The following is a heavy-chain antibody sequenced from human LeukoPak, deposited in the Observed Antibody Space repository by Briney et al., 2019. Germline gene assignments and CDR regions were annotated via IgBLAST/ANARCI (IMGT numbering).Heavy chain of an antibody. CDR1: GFTFSSYG. V-gene: IGHV3-33*01. Sequence: PGGSLRRSCAASGFTFSSYGMHWVRQAPGKGLEWVAVIWYDGSNKYYADSVKGRFTISRDNSKNTLYLQMNSLRAEDTAVYYCARDHSSGWYSDYFDYWGQGTLVTVSS. J-gene: IGHJ4*02. CDR2: IWYDGSNK. CDR3: ARDHSSGWYSDYFDY. D-gene: IGHD6-19*01.